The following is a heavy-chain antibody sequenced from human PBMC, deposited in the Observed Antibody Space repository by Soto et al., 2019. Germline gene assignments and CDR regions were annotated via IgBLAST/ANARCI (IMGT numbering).Heavy chain of an antibody. CDR3: AHLNGYEEFEY. CDR2: IYWNDDK. V-gene: IGHV2-5*01. J-gene: IGHJ4*02. Sequence: QITLKESGPTLVKPTQTLTLTCTFSGFSLSTSGVGVGWIRQPPGKALEWLAVIYWNDDKRYSPSLKSRLTITKGTCDNQVVLTMTNVDPVDTASYYCAHLNGYEEFEYWVQGTLVTVSS. D-gene: IGHD5-12*01. CDR1: GFSLSTSGVG.